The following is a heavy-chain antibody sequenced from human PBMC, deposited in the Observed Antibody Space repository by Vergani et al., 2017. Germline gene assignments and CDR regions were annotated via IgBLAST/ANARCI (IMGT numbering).Heavy chain of an antibody. D-gene: IGHD4/OR15-4a*01. V-gene: IGHV3-23*03. CDR1: GFTFSSYA. CDR3: ARGRLWSYYYYYYGMDV. Sequence: EVQLLESGGGLVQPGGSLRLSCAASGFTFSSYAMSWVRQAPGKGLEWVSVIYSGGSSTYYADSVKGRFTISRDNSKNTLYLQMNSLRAEDTAVYYCARGRLWSYYYYYYGMDVWGQGTTVTVSS. CDR2: IYSGGSST. J-gene: IGHJ6*02.